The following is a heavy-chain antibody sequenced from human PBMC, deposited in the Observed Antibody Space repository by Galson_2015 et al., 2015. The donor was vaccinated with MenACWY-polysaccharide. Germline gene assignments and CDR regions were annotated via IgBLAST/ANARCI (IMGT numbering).Heavy chain of an antibody. Sequence: SLRLSCAASGFTFSTSGMHWVRQAPGKGLGWVAFIRPDGSDKYYVDSVRGRFTISRDNSKNTVFLQMNSLRAEDTGVYFCAKDWSWGFDYWGQGSRVTVSS. J-gene: IGHJ4*02. D-gene: IGHD1-26*01. CDR1: GFTFSTSG. CDR3: AKDWSWGFDY. CDR2: IRPDGSDK. V-gene: IGHV3-30*02.